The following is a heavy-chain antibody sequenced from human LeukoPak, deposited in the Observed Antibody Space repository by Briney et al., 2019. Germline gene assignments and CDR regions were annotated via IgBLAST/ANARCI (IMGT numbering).Heavy chain of an antibody. V-gene: IGHV4-61*02. CDR1: GGSISSGVYY. CDR3: ARAVGSSESNWFDP. CDR2: IYTSGST. D-gene: IGHD1-26*01. Sequence: SETLSLTCTVSGGSISSGVYYWSWIRQPAGKGLEWIGRIYTSGSTKYNPSLKSRVTISVDRSKNQFSLTLTSVTAADTAMYYCARAVGSSESNWFDPWGQGTLATVSS. J-gene: IGHJ5*02.